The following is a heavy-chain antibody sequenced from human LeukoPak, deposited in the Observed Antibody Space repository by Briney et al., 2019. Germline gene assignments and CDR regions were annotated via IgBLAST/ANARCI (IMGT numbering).Heavy chain of an antibody. CDR2: ISYDGDQK. CDR1: GFTFSSYS. J-gene: IGHJ4*02. D-gene: IGHD6-13*01. Sequence: PGGSLRLSCAASGFTFSSYSMNWVRQAPGKGLEWVAVISYDGDQKYYADSVKGRLTISRDNSKNTLYLEMNSLRAEDTAVYYCARERSSSSWYVSYFDYWGQGTLVTVSS. V-gene: IGHV3-30*03. CDR3: ARERSSSSWYVSYFDY.